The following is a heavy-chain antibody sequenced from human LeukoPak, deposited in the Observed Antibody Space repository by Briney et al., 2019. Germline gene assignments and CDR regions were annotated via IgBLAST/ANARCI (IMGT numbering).Heavy chain of an antibody. CDR1: GFSFNDYY. V-gene: IGHV3-11*01. CDR3: ATDGAGFDT. CDR2: INIGGTNT. Sequence: GGSLGLSCAASGFSFNDYYMSWIRQAPGKGLEWLSYINIGGTNTHYADSVKGRFTISRDNAKKSLYLEMNNLRAEDTAVYYCATDGAGFDTWGQGVLVTVSS. J-gene: IGHJ5*02.